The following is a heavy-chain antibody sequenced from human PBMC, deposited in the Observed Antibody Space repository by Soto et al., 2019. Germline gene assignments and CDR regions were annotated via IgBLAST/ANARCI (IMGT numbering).Heavy chain of an antibody. CDR3: PDHLHQRHAGGGFSY. CDR1: RFSFSSSAMSFTIYA. Sequence: EVQLLESGGGLVHTGASLRLSSAASRFSFSSSAMSFTIYAMSWVRQAPGKGLEWGSGISGSGGSTYYGDSVKGRFTISRDHYKNPRYLQMNTLRAEDPAVYYCPDHLHQRHAGGGFSYGGQGTLLDVAS. J-gene: IGHJ1*01. D-gene: IGHD5-18*01. CDR2: ISGSGGST. V-gene: IGHV3-23*01.